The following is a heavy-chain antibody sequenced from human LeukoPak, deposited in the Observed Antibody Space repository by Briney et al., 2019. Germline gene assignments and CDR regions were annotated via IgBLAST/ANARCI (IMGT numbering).Heavy chain of an antibody. Sequence: SETLSLTCTVSDGSISSYYWSWIRQPPGKGLEWIGYIYYSGSTNYNPSLKSRVTISVDTSKNQFSLKLSSVTAADTAVYYCARDGDYDSSGYPDAFDIWGQGTMVTVSS. CDR3: ARDGDYDSSGYPDAFDI. CDR2: IYYSGST. J-gene: IGHJ3*02. D-gene: IGHD3-22*01. V-gene: IGHV4-59*01. CDR1: DGSISSYY.